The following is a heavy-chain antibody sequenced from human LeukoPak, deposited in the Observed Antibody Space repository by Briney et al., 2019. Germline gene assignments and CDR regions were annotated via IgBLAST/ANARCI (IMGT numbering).Heavy chain of an antibody. J-gene: IGHJ4*02. V-gene: IGHV3-23*01. Sequence: PGGSLRLTCAASGFTFSSYAMSWVRQAPGKGLEWVSAISASGGSTYYADSVKGRFTISRDNSKNTLFLQMNSLRAEDTAVYYCAKDHSSVWPYCFPYWGQGTLVTVSS. CDR3: AKDHSSVWPYCFPY. CDR2: ISASGGST. D-gene: IGHD6-19*01. CDR1: GFTFSSYA.